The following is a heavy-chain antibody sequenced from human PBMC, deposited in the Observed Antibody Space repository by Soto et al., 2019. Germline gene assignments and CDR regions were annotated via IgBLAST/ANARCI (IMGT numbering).Heavy chain of an antibody. Sequence: QVQLVQSGAEVKKPGSSVKVSCKASGGTFSTYTITWVRQAPGQGLEWMGRIIPIIGIINYAQKFQGRVTISADKFQVTGFMGLTGLRSDDTAVYYCAGDPDSHYNDSHASSYPWGQGTLVTVSS. D-gene: IGHD4-4*01. CDR1: GGTFSTYT. CDR3: AGDPDSHYNDSHASSYP. J-gene: IGHJ5*02. CDR2: IIPIIGII. V-gene: IGHV1-69*08.